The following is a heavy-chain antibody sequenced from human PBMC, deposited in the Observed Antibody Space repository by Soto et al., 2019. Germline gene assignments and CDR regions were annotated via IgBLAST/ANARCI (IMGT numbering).Heavy chain of an antibody. CDR3: ARAAMGGSSWPFDY. V-gene: IGHV4-4*02. Sequence: QVQLQESGPGLVKPSGTLSLTCAVSGGSISSSNWWSWVRQPPGKGLEWIGEIYHSGSTNYNPSLHTRATISVDTSKNQCSLKLSSVTAADPAVYYCARAAMGGSSWPFDYWGQGTLVTVSS. D-gene: IGHD6-13*01. CDR1: GGSISSSNW. J-gene: IGHJ4*02. CDR2: IYHSGST.